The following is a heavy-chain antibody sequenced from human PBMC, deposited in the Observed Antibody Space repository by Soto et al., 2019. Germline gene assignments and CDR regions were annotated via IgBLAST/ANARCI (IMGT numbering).Heavy chain of an antibody. CDR2: ISYDERTT. J-gene: IGHJ4*02. V-gene: IGHV3-74*01. Sequence: WGSLRLSCAASGFTFINYWIHLIRQSPGKGLVWVSRISYDERTTTYADSVKGRFTISRDNAKNTVFLEMKSLRAEDTAVYYGARGGASHAHPPDHWGQGTRGTVS. CDR1: GFTFINYW. D-gene: IGHD2-8*01. CDR3: ARGGASHAHPPDH.